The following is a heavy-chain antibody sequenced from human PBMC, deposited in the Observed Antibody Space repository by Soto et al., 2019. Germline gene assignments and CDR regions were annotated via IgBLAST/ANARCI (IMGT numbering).Heavy chain of an antibody. V-gene: IGHV2-5*02. D-gene: IGHD3-10*01. CDR2: IYWDDDK. CDR1: GFSLSTSGVG. Sequence: QITLKESGPTLVKATQTLTLTCTFSGFSLSTSGVGVGWIRQPPGKALEWLALIYWDDDKFYSPSLKSRLTITKDHSKNQVLLIKTNLAPVHPPTYYFAHIHYYGSVSFLLSPNNWFDPWRQGTLVTVSS. J-gene: IGHJ5*02. CDR3: AHIHYYGSVSFLLSPNNWFDP.